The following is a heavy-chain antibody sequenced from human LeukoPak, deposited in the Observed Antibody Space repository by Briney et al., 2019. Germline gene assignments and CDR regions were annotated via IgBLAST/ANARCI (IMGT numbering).Heavy chain of an antibody. V-gene: IGHV3-23*01. CDR3: AKGYNSGWYFFDY. D-gene: IGHD6-19*01. J-gene: IGHJ4*02. Sequence: PGGSLRLSCAASGFTFSSYAMSWVRQAPGKGLEWVSGIGAGGAGTNNADSVKGRFTISRDNSKNTLYLQMNSLRAEDTAIYYCAKGYNSGWYFFDYWGQGTLVTVSS. CDR1: GFTFSSYA. CDR2: IGAGGAGT.